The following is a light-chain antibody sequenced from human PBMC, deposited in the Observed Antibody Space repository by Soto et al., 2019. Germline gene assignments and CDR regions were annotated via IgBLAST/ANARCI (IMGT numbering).Light chain of an antibody. CDR1: QSVSSSY. J-gene: IGKJ3*01. CDR3: QQYGSSPLFT. Sequence: EIVLTQSPGTLSLSPGERATVSCRASQSVSSSYLAWYQQKPGQAPRLLMYGASSRATGIPDRFSGSGSGTDFPLTINRLEPQDFAVYYCQQYGSSPLFTFGPGTKVDIK. V-gene: IGKV3-20*01. CDR2: GAS.